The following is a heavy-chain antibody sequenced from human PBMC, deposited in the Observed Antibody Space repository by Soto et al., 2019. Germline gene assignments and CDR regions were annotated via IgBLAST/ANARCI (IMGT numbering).Heavy chain of an antibody. CDR3: AKSRVAGPAVNFDY. J-gene: IGHJ4*02. CDR2: ISDTGRGT. V-gene: IGHV3-23*01. CDR1: GVTFGSCA. D-gene: IGHD6-19*01. Sequence: GGSLRLSCAASGVTFGSCAMSWVRQAPGKGLEWVSTISDTGRGTYYADSVKGRFTISRDNSKNTLFVQMNSLRAEDTAIYYCAKSRVAGPAVNFDYWGPGALVTVSS.